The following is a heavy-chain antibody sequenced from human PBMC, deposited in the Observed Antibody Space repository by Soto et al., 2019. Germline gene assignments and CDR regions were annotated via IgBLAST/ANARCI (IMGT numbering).Heavy chain of an antibody. J-gene: IGHJ6*02. D-gene: IGHD2-21*02. CDR3: ARLYIVGPAMLHGMDV. V-gene: IGHV1-18*01. CDR1: GYNFTRFG. Sequence: QAQLVQSGAEVKKPGASVKVSCKASGYNFTRFGISWVRQAPGQGLEWMGWISAHNGDTNYVQKFQGRVTMTTDTSTRTTYMELRSLRYDDTAVYYCARLYIVGPAMLHGMDVWGQGTTVTVSS. CDR2: ISAHNGDT.